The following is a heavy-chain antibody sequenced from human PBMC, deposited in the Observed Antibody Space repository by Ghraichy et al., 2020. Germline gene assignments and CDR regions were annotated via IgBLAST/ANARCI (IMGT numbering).Heavy chain of an antibody. V-gene: IGHV4-59*01. J-gene: IGHJ2*01. CDR1: GDSINYYY. CDR3: AREVVDRDSGDNGREDHWYLDL. D-gene: IGHD1-1*01. Sequence: SETLSLTCTVSGDSINYYYWSWIRQPPGKGLEWIGYIFYIGNTNYNPSLKSRVTISVDTSKNQFSLKLNSVTAADTAVYYCAREVVDRDSGDNGREDHWYLDLWGRGTLVTVSS. CDR2: IFYIGNT.